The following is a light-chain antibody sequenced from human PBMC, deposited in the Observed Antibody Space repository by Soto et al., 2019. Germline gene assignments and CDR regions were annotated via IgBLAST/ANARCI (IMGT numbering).Light chain of an antibody. CDR1: HTISSSY. Sequence: EIVLTQSPGTLSLSPGERATLSCRASHTISSSYLAWYQQKPGQAPRLLMYGISRRATGIPDRFSGSESGSDFTLTNTRLEPEDFAVYYCQQYVTSSPRTFGQGTKVEIK. CDR2: GIS. CDR3: QQYVTSSPRT. J-gene: IGKJ1*01. V-gene: IGKV3-20*01.